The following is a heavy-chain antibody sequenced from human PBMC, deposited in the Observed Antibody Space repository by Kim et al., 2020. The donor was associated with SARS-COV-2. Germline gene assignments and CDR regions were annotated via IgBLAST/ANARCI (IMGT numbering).Heavy chain of an antibody. Sequence: STIYNPSLKSRLTMSVDTSKDHFSLKLSSVTAADTAVYYWARGRDLIDYWGQGTLVTVSS. CDR2: ST. V-gene: IGHV4-59*09. J-gene: IGHJ4*02. CDR3: ARGRDLIDY.